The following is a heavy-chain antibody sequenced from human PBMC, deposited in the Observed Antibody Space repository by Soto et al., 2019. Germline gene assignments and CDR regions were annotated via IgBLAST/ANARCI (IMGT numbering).Heavy chain of an antibody. J-gene: IGHJ4*02. CDR1: GGTFSSYA. D-gene: IGHD1-26*01. CDR3: AREVSGVGATTYDY. Sequence: QVQLVQSGAEVKKPGSSVKVCCKASGGTFSSYAISWVRQAPGQGLEWMGGIIPIFGTANYAQKFQGRVTITADESTSTAYMELSSLRSEDTAVYYCAREVSGVGATTYDYWGQGTLVTVSS. CDR2: IIPIFGTA. V-gene: IGHV1-69*01.